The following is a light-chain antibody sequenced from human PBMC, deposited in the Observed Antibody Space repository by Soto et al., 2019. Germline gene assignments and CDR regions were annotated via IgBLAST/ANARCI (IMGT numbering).Light chain of an antibody. CDR2: NVY. J-gene: IGLJ1*01. V-gene: IGLV2-14*03. CDR3: SAYTVSRTYV. CDR1: SSDVGAYNF. Sequence: QSALTQPASVSGAPGQSITISCTGTSSDVGAYNFVSWHQQHPGKAPKLMLYNVYDRPSGISYRFSGSKSGNTASLTISGLQGEDEADYYCSAYTVSRTYVFGTGTKVTVL.